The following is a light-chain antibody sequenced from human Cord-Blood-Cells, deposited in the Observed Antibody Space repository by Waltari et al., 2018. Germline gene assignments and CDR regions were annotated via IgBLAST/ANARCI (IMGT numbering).Light chain of an antibody. CDR3: QQRSDWLT. V-gene: IGKV3-11*01. CDR2: DAS. Sequence: EIVLTQSPATLSLSPGERATLSCRASQSVSSYLAWYQQKPGQAPRLLIYDASNRATGIPARFSGSGSGTYFTLTISSLEPEDFAVYYCQQRSDWLTVGQGTRLEIK. J-gene: IGKJ5*01. CDR1: QSVSSY.